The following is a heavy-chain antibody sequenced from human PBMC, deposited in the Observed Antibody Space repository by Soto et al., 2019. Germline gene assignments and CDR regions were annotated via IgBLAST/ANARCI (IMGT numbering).Heavy chain of an antibody. V-gene: IGHV3-23*01. CDR3: AKDRVVGATPVGFDY. Sequence: GGSLRLSCAASGFTFSSYAMSWVRQAPGKGLEWVSAISGSGGSTYYADSVKGRFTISRGNSKNTLYLQMNSLRAKDTAVYYCAKDRVVGATPVGFDYWGQGALVTVSS. CDR1: GFTFSSYA. D-gene: IGHD1-26*01. CDR2: ISGSGGST. J-gene: IGHJ4*02.